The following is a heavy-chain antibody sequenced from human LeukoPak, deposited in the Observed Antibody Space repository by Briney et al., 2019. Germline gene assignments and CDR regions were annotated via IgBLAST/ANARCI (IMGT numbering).Heavy chain of an antibody. J-gene: IGHJ4*02. CDR2: INHSGST. CDR3: ARGGVRWLQSYPKFDY. Sequence: SETLSLTCAVYGGSFSGYYCSWIRQPPGKGLEWIGEINHSGSTNYNPSLKSRVTISVDTSKNQFSLKLSSVTAADTAVYYCARGGVRWLQSYPKFDYWGQGTLVTVSS. CDR1: GGSFSGYY. V-gene: IGHV4-34*01. D-gene: IGHD5-24*01.